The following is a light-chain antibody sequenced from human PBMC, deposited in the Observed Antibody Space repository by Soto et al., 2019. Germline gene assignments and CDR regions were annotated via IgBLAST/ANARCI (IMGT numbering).Light chain of an antibody. CDR2: KAS. J-gene: IGKJ1*01. CDR3: QQYNSYRP. CDR1: QSISSW. Sequence: DIQMTQSPSTLSASVGDRVTITCRASQSISSWLAWYQQKPGKAPKLLIYKASSLESGVPSRFSGSGSGTEFTLTISSLQPDDFATYYCQQYNSYRPFGQGTXLXI. V-gene: IGKV1-5*03.